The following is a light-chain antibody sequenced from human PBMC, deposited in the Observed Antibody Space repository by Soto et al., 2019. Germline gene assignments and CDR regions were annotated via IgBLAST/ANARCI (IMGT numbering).Light chain of an antibody. J-gene: IGLJ2*01. V-gene: IGLV2-8*01. CDR1: SSDVGGYNY. CDR3: SSYAGSNNLVV. Sequence: QSALTQPPSASGSPGQSVTISCTGTSSDVGGYNYVSWYQQHPGKAPKLIIFEVSKRPSGVPDRFSASKSGNTASLTVSGLQAEDEADYYCSSYAGSNNLVVFGGGTKVTVL. CDR2: EVS.